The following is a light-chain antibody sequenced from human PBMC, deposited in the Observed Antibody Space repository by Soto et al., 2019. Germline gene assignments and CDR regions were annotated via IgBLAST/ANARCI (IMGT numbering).Light chain of an antibody. CDR2: KAS. CDR1: QSISSW. V-gene: IGKV1-5*03. Sequence: DIQMTQSPSTLSASVGDRVTITCRASQSISSWLAWYQQKPGKAHNLLIYKASSLESEVPSRFSGSGSGTEFTLTISSLQPDDFATYYCQQYNSYPLTFGGGTKVEIK. CDR3: QQYNSYPLT. J-gene: IGKJ4*01.